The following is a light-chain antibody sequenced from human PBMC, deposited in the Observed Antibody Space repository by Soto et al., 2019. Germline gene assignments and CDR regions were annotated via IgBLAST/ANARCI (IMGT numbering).Light chain of an antibody. Sequence: DIQMTQSPSTLSASVGDRVTITCRASQSISSWLAWYQQKPGKAPKLLIYDASSLESGVPSRFSGSGSGTEFTLTISCLQPDDFATYYCQQYNSYSGTFGQVTKVEIK. CDR3: QQYNSYSGT. J-gene: IGKJ1*01. CDR1: QSISSW. V-gene: IGKV1-5*01. CDR2: DAS.